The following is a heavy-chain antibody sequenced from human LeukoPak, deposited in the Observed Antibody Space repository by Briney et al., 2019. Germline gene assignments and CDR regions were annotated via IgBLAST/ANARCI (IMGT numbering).Heavy chain of an antibody. CDR2: ISSVGSSI. CDR3: ARARGAGPGAHFDY. V-gene: IGHV3-11*01. D-gene: IGHD3-10*01. J-gene: IGHJ4*02. Sequence: GGSLRLSCAASGFTFSGDYMSWIRQAPGKGLEWVSYISSVGSSIVYADSVKGRFTISRDNAKNSLFLQMNSLRAEDTAVYYCARARGAGPGAHFDYWGQGTPVIVSS. CDR1: GFTFSGDY.